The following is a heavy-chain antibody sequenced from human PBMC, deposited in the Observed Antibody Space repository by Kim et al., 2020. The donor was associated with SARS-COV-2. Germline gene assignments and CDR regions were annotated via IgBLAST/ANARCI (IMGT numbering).Heavy chain of an antibody. J-gene: IGHJ4*02. Sequence: ASVKVSCKASGYTLTELSMHWVRQAPGQGLEWMGGFDPEDGETIYAQKFQGRVTMTEDTSTDTAYMELSSLRSEDTAVYYCATDPSVAENFDDWGQGTLVTVSS. V-gene: IGHV1-24*01. CDR2: FDPEDGET. CDR3: ATDPSVAENFDD. CDR1: GYTLTELS. D-gene: IGHD6-19*01.